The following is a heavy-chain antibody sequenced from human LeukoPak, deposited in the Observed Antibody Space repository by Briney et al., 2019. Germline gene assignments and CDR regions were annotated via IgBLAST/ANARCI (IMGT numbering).Heavy chain of an antibody. Sequence: SATLSLTCTVSGGXISSSSYYWGWIRQPPGKGLEGCGILYYSGRTYYNTSLKSRATISVDTSKNQFSLKLSSVTAADTAMYYCARLSTGNHYKDAFDIWGLGTVVTVSS. D-gene: IGHD1-14*01. CDR2: LYYSGRT. V-gene: IGHV4-39*01. CDR3: ARLSTGNHYKDAFDI. CDR1: GGXISSSSYY. J-gene: IGHJ3*02.